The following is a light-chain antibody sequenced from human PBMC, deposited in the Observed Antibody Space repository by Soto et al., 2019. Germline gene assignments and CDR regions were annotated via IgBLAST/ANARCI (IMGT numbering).Light chain of an antibody. CDR3: QQSYSTPNT. V-gene: IGKV1-39*01. J-gene: IGKJ2*01. CDR1: QSISSY. Sequence: DIQMTQSPSSLSASVGDRVTITCRASQSISSYLNWYQHKPGKAPTLLIYAASSLQSGVPSRFSGSGSGTDFTLTISSLQPEEFATYYCQQSYSTPNTFGQGTKLEIK. CDR2: AAS.